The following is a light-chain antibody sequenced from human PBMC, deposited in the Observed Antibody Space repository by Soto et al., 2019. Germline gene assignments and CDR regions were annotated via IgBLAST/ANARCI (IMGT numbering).Light chain of an antibody. J-gene: IGLJ1*01. Sequence: QSVLTQPASVSGSPGQSITISCTGTSSDVGGYNYVSWYQQHPGKAPKLMIYDVSNRPSGVSNRFSGSKSGNTASLTTSGLQAEDEADYYCSSYTSSLYVFGTGTTVTVL. CDR2: DVS. CDR3: SSYTSSLYV. CDR1: SSDVGGYNY. V-gene: IGLV2-14*01.